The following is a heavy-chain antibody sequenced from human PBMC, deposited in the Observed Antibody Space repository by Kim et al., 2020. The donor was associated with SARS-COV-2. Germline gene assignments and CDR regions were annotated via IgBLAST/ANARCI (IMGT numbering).Heavy chain of an antibody. CDR3: ARDGVLLWFGESPRAFDI. V-gene: IGHV1-3*04. CDR2: INTGNGNT. CDR1: GYTFTSYA. D-gene: IGHD3-10*01. J-gene: IGHJ3*02. Sequence: ASVKVSCKASGYTFTSYAMHWVRQAPGQRLEWMGWINTGNGNTKYSQKFQGRVTITRDTSASTAYMELSSLRSEDTAVYYCARDGVLLWFGESPRAFDIWGQGTMVTVSS.